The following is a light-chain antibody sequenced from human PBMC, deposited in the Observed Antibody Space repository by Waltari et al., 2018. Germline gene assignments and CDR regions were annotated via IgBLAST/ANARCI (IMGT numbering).Light chain of an antibody. Sequence: QSALTQPASVSGSPGQSVTISCPGASTDIGSYYLLSWYRPVPGKAPPFIIYEVTQRTSDISDRLSGSKSGNTASLTISGLRAEDEADYYCSSYTTDATHVLFGGGTKLTVL. CDR3: SSYTTDATHVL. V-gene: IGLV2-23*02. J-gene: IGLJ2*01. CDR2: EVT. CDR1: STDIGSYYL.